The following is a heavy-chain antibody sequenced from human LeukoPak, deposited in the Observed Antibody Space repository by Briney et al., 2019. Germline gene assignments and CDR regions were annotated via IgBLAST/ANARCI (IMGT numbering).Heavy chain of an antibody. CDR1: GYTFTSYG. Sequence: EASVKVSCKASGYTFTSYGISWVRQAPGQGLEWMGWISAYNGNTNYAQKFQGRVTMTRDTSISTAYMELSRLRSDDTAVYYCARDPAKSELGYWGQGTLVTVSS. D-gene: IGHD6-13*01. CDR3: ARDPAKSELGY. CDR2: ISAYNGNT. J-gene: IGHJ4*02. V-gene: IGHV1-18*01.